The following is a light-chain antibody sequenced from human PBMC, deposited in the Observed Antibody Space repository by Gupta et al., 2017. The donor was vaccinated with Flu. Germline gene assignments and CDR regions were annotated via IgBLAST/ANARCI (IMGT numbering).Light chain of an antibody. Sequence: NWKSSQSVLSSSKNKHYLAWFHLKPRPPPRVLFFWASARQSGVPERCIGSGSGKDFTLTITNLHVEVVAFYSSQHYYVTPRTFGQGTKVGIK. CDR2: WAS. V-gene: IGKV4-1*01. CDR1: QSVLSSSKNKHY. J-gene: IGKJ1*01. CDR3: QHYYVTPRT.